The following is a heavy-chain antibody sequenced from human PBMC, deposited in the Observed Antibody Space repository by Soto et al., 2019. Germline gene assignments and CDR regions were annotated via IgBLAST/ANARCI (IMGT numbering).Heavy chain of an antibody. J-gene: IGHJ6*02. CDR1: EYTFISHK. CDR3: TRDGEVGRPFGMDV. CDR2: IHPADDNT. V-gene: IGHV1-3*01. D-gene: IGHD3-10*01. Sequence: QVQLGQSGAEVKKPGASVKLSCKAYEYTFISHKIHWVRQAPGQGLEWMGWIHPADDNTKHSKKLQGRVTISSDTSARAVYMELISLTFEDTAMYYCTRDGEVGRPFGMDVWGQGTTVTVSS.